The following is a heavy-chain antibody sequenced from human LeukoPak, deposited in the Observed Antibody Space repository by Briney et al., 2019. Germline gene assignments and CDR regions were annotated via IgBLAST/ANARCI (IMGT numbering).Heavy chain of an antibody. CDR1: GFTFSSYS. V-gene: IGHV3-21*04. CDR3: AKDSSSWYTPWVYYYMDV. J-gene: IGHJ6*03. D-gene: IGHD6-13*01. CDR2: ISSSSSYI. Sequence: GGSLRLSCAASGFTFSSYSMNWVRQAPGKGLEWVSSISSSSSYIYYADSVKGRFTISRDNSKNTLYLQMNSLRAEDTAVYYCAKDSSSWYTPWVYYYMDVWGKGTTVTTSS.